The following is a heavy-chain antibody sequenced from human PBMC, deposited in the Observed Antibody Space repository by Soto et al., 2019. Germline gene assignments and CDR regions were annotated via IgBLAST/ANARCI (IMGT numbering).Heavy chain of an antibody. Sequence: EVQLVESGGGLVKPGGSLRLSCAASGFTFSSYSMNWVRQAPGKGLGWVSSISSSSSYIYYADSVKGRFTISRDNAKNSLYLQMNSLRAEDTAVYYCARGMVATSSYNWFDPWGQGTLVTVSS. CDR3: ARGMVATSSYNWFDP. CDR1: GFTFSSYS. CDR2: ISSSSSYI. V-gene: IGHV3-21*01. D-gene: IGHD5-12*01. J-gene: IGHJ5*02.